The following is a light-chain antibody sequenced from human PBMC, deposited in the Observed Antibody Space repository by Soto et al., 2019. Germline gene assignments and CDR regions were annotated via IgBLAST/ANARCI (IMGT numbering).Light chain of an antibody. V-gene: IGKV3-15*01. J-gene: IGKJ5*01. CDR2: GAS. Sequence: EIVMTQSPATLSVSPGERATLSCRASQSVSSNLAWFQQRPAQAPRLLIYGASTRATGIPARFSGSGSGTEFTLTISSLQSEDFAVYYCQQYNNWPPQITFGQGTRLEIK. CDR1: QSVSSN. CDR3: QQYNNWPPQIT.